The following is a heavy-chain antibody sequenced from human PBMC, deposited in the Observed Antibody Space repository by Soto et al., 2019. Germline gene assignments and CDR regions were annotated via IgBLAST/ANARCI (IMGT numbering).Heavy chain of an antibody. CDR1: GGSFSGYY. CDR3: ARDYGGYPTDY. Sequence: SETLSLTCAVYGGSFSGYYWSWIRQPPGKGLEWIGEINHSGSTNYNPSLEGRVTMSVDTSKNHFSLRLSSVTTADTAVYYCARDYGGYPTDYWGQGTLVTVSS. CDR2: INHSGST. J-gene: IGHJ4*02. V-gene: IGHV4-34*01. D-gene: IGHD4-17*01.